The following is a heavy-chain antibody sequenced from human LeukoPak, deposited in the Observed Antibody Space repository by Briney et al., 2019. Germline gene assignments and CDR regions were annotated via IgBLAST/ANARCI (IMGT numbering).Heavy chain of an antibody. CDR3: ARVKVATTYYYYYYMDV. D-gene: IGHD5-24*01. CDR2: IYSGGST. Sequence: GGTLRLSCAASGFTVSSNYMSWVRQAPGKGLEWVSVIYSGGSTYYADSVKGRFTISRDNSKNTLYLQMNSLRAEDTAVYYCARVKVATTYYYYYYMDVWGKGTTVTISS. V-gene: IGHV3-53*01. CDR1: GFTVSSNY. J-gene: IGHJ6*03.